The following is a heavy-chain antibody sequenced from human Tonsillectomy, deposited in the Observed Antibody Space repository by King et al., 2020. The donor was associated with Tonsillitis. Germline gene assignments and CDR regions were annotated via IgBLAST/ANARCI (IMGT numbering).Heavy chain of an antibody. V-gene: IGHV3-9*01. J-gene: IGHJ6*02. D-gene: IGHD1-26*01. CDR3: AKDIVGATTFDYYYGMDV. CDR1: GFTFDDYA. Sequence: VQLVESGGGLVQPGRSLRLSCAASGFTFDDYAMHWVRQAPGKGLEWVSGISWNSGSIGYADSVKGRFTISRDNAKNSLYLQMNSLRAEDTALYYCAKDIVGATTFDYYYGMDVWGQGPTVTVSS. CDR2: ISWNSGSI.